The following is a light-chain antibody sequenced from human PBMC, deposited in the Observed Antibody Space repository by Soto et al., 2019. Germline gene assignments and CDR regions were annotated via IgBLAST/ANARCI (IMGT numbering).Light chain of an antibody. J-gene: IGKJ5*01. CDR3: QQYDILPIT. V-gene: IGKV1-33*01. Sequence: DIQMTQSPSSLFASVGDRVTITCQATQSINIYLNWYQQKPGKAPNLLIYDASNLEIGVPSRFSGSGSGTHFTFTISSLQTEDIGTYYCQQYDILPITFGRGTRLEI. CDR2: DAS. CDR1: QSINIY.